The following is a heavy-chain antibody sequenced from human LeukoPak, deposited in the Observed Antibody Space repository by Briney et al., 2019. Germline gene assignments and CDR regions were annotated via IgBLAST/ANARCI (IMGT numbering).Heavy chain of an antibody. J-gene: IGHJ5*02. CDR2: VSAYNGNT. CDR3: ARVAVYDSSPGWFDP. CDR1: GYTFTSYG. V-gene: IGHV1-18*01. Sequence: ASVKVSCRASGYTFTSYGISWVRQAPGQGREWMGCVSAYNGNTNYAQKLQGRVTMTTDTSTSTAYMELRSLRSDDTAVYYCARVAVYDSSPGWFDPWGQGTLVTVSS. D-gene: IGHD3-22*01.